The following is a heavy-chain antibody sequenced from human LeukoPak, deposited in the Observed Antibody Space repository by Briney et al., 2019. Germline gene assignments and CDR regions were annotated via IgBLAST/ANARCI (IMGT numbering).Heavy chain of an antibody. Sequence: PSETLSLTCTVSGGSISSYYWSWIRQPPGKGLEWIGYIYYSGSINYNPSLKSRVTISVDTSKNQFSLKLSSVTAAATAVYYWARSGYSYDYAFDIWGQGTMVTVSS. CDR3: ARSGYSYDYAFDI. J-gene: IGHJ3*02. D-gene: IGHD5-18*01. V-gene: IGHV4-59*01. CDR1: GGSISSYY. CDR2: IYYSGSI.